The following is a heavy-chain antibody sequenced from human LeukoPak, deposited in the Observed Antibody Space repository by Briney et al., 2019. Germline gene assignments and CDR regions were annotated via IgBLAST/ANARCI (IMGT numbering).Heavy chain of an antibody. J-gene: IGHJ3*02. D-gene: IGHD3-9*01. V-gene: IGHV3-30-3*01. CDR1: GFTFSSYA. Sequence: GGSLRLSCAASGFTFSSYAMHWVRQAPGKGLEWVAVISYDGSNKYYADSVKGRFTISRDNSKNTLYLQMNSLRSEDTAVYYCAREEEMTGGAFDIWGQGTMVTVSS. CDR2: ISYDGSNK. CDR3: AREEEMTGGAFDI.